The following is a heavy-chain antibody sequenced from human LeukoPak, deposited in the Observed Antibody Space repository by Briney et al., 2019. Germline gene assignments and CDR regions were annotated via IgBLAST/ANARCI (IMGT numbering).Heavy chain of an antibody. CDR3: AGRSTGVRGVNGWFDP. V-gene: IGHV4-4*07. D-gene: IGHD3-10*01. CDR1: GGSISSYY. J-gene: IGHJ5*02. CDR2: IHTSGSS. Sequence: SETLSLTCTVSGGSISSYYWNWVRQPAGKGLEWIGLIHTSGSSNYHPSLKSRVTMSVETSKNRVTLRLISVTAADTAIYYCAGRSTGVRGVNGWFDPWGQGTLVIVSS.